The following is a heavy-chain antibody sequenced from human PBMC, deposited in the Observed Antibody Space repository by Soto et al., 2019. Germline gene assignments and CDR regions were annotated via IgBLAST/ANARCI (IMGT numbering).Heavy chain of an antibody. J-gene: IGHJ6*02. CDR2: IIPIFGTA. Sequence: QVQLVQSGAEVKKPGSSVKVSCKASGGTFSSYAISWVRQAPGQGLEWMGGIIPIFGTANYAQKFQGRVRISADDSTSTAYLELSSLTSEDTAVYYCARGFGMATICWSGAGYYYSGMDVWGQGSTVTVSS. CDR3: ARGFGMATICWSGAGYYYSGMDV. CDR1: GGTFSSYA. D-gene: IGHD3-3*01. V-gene: IGHV1-69*12.